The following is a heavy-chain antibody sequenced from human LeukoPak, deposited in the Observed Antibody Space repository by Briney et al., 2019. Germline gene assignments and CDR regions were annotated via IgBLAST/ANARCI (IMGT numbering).Heavy chain of an antibody. CDR3: ARDVETRSSGWTPARHWFDP. V-gene: IGHV1-46*01. Sequence: ASVKVPCKASGYTFTSYYMHWVRQAPGQGLEWVGIINPSCGSTSYAQKFQGRVTMTRDPSPGPVYMELSSLRSEDPAVYYCARDVETRSSGWTPARHWFDPWGQGTLVSVSS. CDR1: GYTFTSYY. D-gene: IGHD6-19*01. J-gene: IGHJ5*02. CDR2: INPSCGST.